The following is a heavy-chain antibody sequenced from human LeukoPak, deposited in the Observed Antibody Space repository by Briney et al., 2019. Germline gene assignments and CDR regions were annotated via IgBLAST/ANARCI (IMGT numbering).Heavy chain of an antibody. CDR3: AKQSYARSLGE. J-gene: IGHJ4*02. V-gene: IGHV3-66*04. CDR2: IHSGGRA. CDR1: GFSVSSNY. D-gene: IGHD2-8*01. Sequence: GGSLRLSCAASGFSVSSNYMTWVRQAPGKGLEWVSVIHSGGRAYYADSVKGRFTISRDNSKNTLYLQMSSLRVEDTAVYYCAKQSYARSLGEGGPGTLVSVSS.